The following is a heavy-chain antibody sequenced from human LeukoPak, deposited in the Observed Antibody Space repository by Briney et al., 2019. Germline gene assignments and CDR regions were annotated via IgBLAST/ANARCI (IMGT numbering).Heavy chain of an antibody. CDR2: IIPIFGIA. Sequence: SVKVSCKASGGTFSSYAISWVRQAPGQGLEWMGGIIPIFGIANYAQKFQGRVTMTEDTSTDTAYMELSNLRSEDTAVYYCATDRDGSGSYYWARWGQGTLVTVSS. D-gene: IGHD3-10*01. CDR3: ATDRDGSGSYYWAR. V-gene: IGHV1-69*10. J-gene: IGHJ4*02. CDR1: GGTFSSYA.